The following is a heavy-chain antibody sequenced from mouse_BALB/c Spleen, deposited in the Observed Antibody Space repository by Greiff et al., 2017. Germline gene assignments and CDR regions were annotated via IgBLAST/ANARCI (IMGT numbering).Heavy chain of an antibody. CDR1: GFSLTSYG. CDR3: ARDHRASRYDFAWFAY. V-gene: IGHV2-9*02. J-gene: IGHJ3*01. CDR2: IWAGGST. D-gene: IGHD2-4*01. Sequence: QVQLKESGPGLVAPSQCLSITCTVSGFSLTSYGVHWVRQPPGKGLEWLGVIWAGGSTNYNSALMSRLSISKDNSKSQVFLKMNSLQTDDTAMYYCARDHRASRYDFAWFAYWGQGTLVTVSA.